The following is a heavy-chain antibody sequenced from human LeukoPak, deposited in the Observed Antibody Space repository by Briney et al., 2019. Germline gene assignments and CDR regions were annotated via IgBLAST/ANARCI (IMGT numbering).Heavy chain of an antibody. J-gene: IGHJ5*02. CDR3: ARRSPTVTGRCKWFDP. V-gene: IGHV1-2*02. CDR2: INPNSGGT. CDR1: GYTFTGYY. Sequence: ASVKVSCKASGYTFTGYYMHWVRQAPGQGLEWMGWINPNSGGTNYAQKFQGRVTMTRDTSISTAYMELSRLRSDDTAVYYCARRSPTVTGRCKWFDPWGQGTLVTVSS. D-gene: IGHD4-17*01.